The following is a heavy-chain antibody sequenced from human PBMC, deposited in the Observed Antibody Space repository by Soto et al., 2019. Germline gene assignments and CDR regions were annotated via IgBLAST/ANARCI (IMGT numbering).Heavy chain of an antibody. CDR3: AREGPTVFQSLDY. V-gene: IGHV3-15*01. Sequence: GSLRLSCAASGFTFSNAWMSWVRQAPGKGLEWVGRIKSKTDGGTTDYAAPVKGRFTISRDDSKNTLYLQMNSLRAEDTAVYYCAREGPTVFQSLDYWGQGTLVTVS. D-gene: IGHD4-17*01. CDR2: IKSKTDGGTT. CDR1: GFTFSNAW. J-gene: IGHJ4*02.